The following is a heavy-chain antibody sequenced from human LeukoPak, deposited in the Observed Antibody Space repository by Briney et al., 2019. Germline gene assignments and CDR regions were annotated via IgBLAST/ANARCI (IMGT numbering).Heavy chain of an antibody. J-gene: IGHJ4*02. CDR2: ISAYNGNT. CDR1: GYTFTSYG. Sequence: ASVKVSCKASGYTFTSYGISWVRQAPGQGLECMGWISAYNGNTNYAQKLQGRVTMTTDTSTSTAYMELRSLRSDDTAVYYCARDSIVVVPAALHYWGQGTLVTVSS. V-gene: IGHV1-18*01. CDR3: ARDSIVVVPAALHY. D-gene: IGHD2-2*01.